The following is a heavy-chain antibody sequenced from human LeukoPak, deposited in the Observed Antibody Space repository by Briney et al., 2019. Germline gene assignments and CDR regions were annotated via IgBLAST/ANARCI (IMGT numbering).Heavy chain of an antibody. CDR2: IYYSGRT. V-gene: IGHV4-39*01. D-gene: IGHD3-22*01. J-gene: IGHJ4*02. CDR3: AIHSSDSSGSNFDY. CDR1: GGSISSSSYY. Sequence: SETLSLTCTLSGGSISSSSYYWGWICQPPGKGPEWIGGIYYSGRTYYNTSLKSRVTISVYTSKKQFSLKLSPVSPADTAAYFCAIHSSDSSGSNFDYWGQGTLVTVSS.